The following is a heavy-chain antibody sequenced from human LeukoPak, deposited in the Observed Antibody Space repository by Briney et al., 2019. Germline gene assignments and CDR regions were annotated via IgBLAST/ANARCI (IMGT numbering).Heavy chain of an antibody. V-gene: IGHV4-59*11. J-gene: IGHJ4*02. Sequence: PSETLSLTCTVSGDFITTHYWSWIRQPPGKGLEWIGYIDYSGSTNYNPSLKSRVTISLDASKKQFSLRLNSVTAADTAIFYCAGASRDYRFDYWGQGTLVTVSS. D-gene: IGHD4-11*01. CDR3: AGASRDYRFDY. CDR1: GDFITTHY. CDR2: IDYSGST.